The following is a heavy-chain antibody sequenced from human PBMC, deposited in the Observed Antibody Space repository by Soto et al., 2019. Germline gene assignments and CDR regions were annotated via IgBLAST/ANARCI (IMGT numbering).Heavy chain of an antibody. CDR2: IYWDDDN. CDR3: AHRRGGYNWDDGYFDY. J-gene: IGHJ4*02. Sequence: GSGPTLVNPTQTLTLTCTFSGFSISTSGVGVGWIRQPPGKALEWLAFIYWDDDNRYNPSLKSRFTVAKDTSKSLVVLLMTNMDPVDTAIYYCAHRRGGYNWDDGYFDYWGQGIPVTVSS. D-gene: IGHD1-20*01. CDR1: GFSISTSGVG. V-gene: IGHV2-5*02.